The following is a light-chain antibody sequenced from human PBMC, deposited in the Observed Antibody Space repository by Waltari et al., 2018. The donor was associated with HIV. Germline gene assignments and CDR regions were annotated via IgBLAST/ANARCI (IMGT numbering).Light chain of an antibody. Sequence: QPALTQPASESGSPGQSITISCTGTSLAIGGYNYVSWYQQHPGKAPQLMIYEVTNRPPGVSERFSGSKSGYTASLTISGLQGEDEATYYCSSYTSGRSLYVFGPGTKVTVL. CDR2: EVT. V-gene: IGLV2-14*01. J-gene: IGLJ1*01. CDR3: SSYTSGRSLYV. CDR1: SLAIGGYNY.